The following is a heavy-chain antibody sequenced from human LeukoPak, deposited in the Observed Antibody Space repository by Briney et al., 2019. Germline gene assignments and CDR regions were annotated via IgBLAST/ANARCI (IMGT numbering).Heavy chain of an antibody. V-gene: IGHV3-21*04. CDR2: ISSSSSYI. Sequence: GGSLRLSCAASGFTFSSYSMNWVRQAPGKGLEWVSSISSSSSYIYYADSVKGRFTISRDNAKSSLYLQMNSLRAEDTAVYYCARGERAAAGTFAFDIWGQGTMVTVSS. CDR3: ARGERAAAGTFAFDI. D-gene: IGHD6-13*01. CDR1: GFTFSSYS. J-gene: IGHJ3*02.